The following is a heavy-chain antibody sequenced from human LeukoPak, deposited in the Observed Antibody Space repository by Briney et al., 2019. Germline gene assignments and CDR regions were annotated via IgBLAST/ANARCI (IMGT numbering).Heavy chain of an antibody. J-gene: IGHJ4*02. D-gene: IGHD3-10*01. CDR1: GGSFSGYY. CDR2: INHSGST. CDR3: ARAGDYYGSGSYYN. V-gene: IGHV4-34*01. Sequence: SETLSLTCAVYGGSFSGYYWSWIRQPPGKGLEWIGEINHSGSTNYNPSLKSRVTISVDTSKNQFSLKLSSVTAADTAVYYCARAGDYYGSGSYYNWGQGTLVTVSS.